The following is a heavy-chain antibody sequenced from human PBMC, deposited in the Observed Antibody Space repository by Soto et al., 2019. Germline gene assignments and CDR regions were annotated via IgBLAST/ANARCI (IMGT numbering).Heavy chain of an antibody. CDR3: ARGFTGSAGRFDP. CDR2: IYPGDSET. J-gene: IGHJ5*02. V-gene: IGHV5-51*01. Sequence: PGQSLKMSCNGSRYKFATYWIAWVLHMPGRGLEWMGIIYPGDSETIYSSSFRGHVTISADKSLNTAYLQWDSLTASDSAIYYCARGFTGSAGRFDPWGQGTVVTVSS. D-gene: IGHD6-25*01. CDR1: RYKFATYW.